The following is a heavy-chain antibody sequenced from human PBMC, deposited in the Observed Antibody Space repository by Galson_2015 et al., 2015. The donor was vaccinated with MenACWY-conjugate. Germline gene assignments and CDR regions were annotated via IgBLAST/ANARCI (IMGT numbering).Heavy chain of an antibody. CDR2: INSDGRST. CDR3: ARLGGNYRTTSHFDY. D-gene: IGHD1-26*01. CDR1: GFTFSTYW. V-gene: IGHV3-74*01. J-gene: IGHJ4*02. Sequence: SLRLSCAASGFTFSTYWMHWVRHVPGKGLVWVSRINSDGRSTSYADSVKGRFTISRDNAKNTLYLQMNSLRAEDTAVYYCARLGGNYRTTSHFDYWGQGTLVTVSS.